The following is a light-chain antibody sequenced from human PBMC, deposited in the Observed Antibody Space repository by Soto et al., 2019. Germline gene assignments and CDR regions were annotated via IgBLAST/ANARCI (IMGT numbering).Light chain of an antibody. CDR2: GTS. CDR3: QQYGSSLFT. J-gene: IGKJ3*01. V-gene: IGKV3-20*01. Sequence: EIVLTQSPGTLSLSPGERATLSCRASQSVSSKYLAWYQQKPGQAPRVLIYGTSIRASGVPERFSGGGSGTDFTLSITRLEPEDFAVYYCQQYGSSLFTFGPGTMVDFK. CDR1: QSVSSKY.